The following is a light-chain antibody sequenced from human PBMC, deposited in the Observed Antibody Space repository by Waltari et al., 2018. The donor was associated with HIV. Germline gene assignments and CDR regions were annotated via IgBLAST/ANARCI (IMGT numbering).Light chain of an antibody. J-gene: IGLJ2*01. CDR2: GNK. CDR3: QSYDRSLSASVV. CDR1: SSNHGADYD. Sequence: QSVLTQPPSVSGAPGQRVTISCTGGSSNHGADYDVHWYQQIPGTAPKLLISGNKNRPSGVPDRFSASKSGASASLAITWLQAEDEADYFCQSYDRSLSASVVFGGGTKLTVL. V-gene: IGLV1-40*01.